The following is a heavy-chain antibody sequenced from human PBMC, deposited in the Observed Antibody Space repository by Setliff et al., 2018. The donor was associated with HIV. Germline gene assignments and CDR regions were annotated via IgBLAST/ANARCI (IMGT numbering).Heavy chain of an antibody. J-gene: IGHJ3*02. CDR1: GGTFSTYS. D-gene: IGHD1-26*01. Sequence: SVKVSCKASGGTFSTYSMNWVRQAPGQGLEWMGGIIPMFGTLNFAQKFQGRVTISTDDSTSTAYMELNSLRSEDTAVYYCARGHSHGYGYSGSYGPFDIWGQGTMVTVSS. V-gene: IGHV1-69*05. CDR3: ARGHSHGYGYSGSYGPFDI. CDR2: IIPMFGTL.